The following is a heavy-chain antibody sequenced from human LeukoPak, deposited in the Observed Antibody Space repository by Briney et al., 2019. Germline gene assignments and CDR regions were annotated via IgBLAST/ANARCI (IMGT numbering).Heavy chain of an antibody. Sequence: PSETLSLTCTVSGGSISSGGYYWSWIRQHPGKGLEWIGYIYYSGSTYYNPSLKSRVTISVDTSKNQFSLKLSSVTAADTAVYYCARDITGDRLGRDDAFDIWGQGTMVTVSS. D-gene: IGHD7-27*01. CDR3: ARDITGDRLGRDDAFDI. CDR2: IYYSGST. J-gene: IGHJ3*02. V-gene: IGHV4-31*03. CDR1: GGSISSGGYY.